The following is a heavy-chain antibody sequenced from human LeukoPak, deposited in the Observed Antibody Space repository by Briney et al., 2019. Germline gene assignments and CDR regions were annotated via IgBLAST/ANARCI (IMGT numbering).Heavy chain of an antibody. Sequence: SETLSLTCTVSGGSISSGSYYWSWIRQPAGKGLEWIGRIYTSGSTNYNPSLKSRVTISVDTSKNQFSLKLSSVTAADTAVYYCARFDCSSTSCYFDPWGQGTLVTVSS. CDR2: IYTSGST. D-gene: IGHD2-2*01. J-gene: IGHJ5*02. CDR1: GGSISSGSYY. CDR3: ARFDCSSTSCYFDP. V-gene: IGHV4-61*02.